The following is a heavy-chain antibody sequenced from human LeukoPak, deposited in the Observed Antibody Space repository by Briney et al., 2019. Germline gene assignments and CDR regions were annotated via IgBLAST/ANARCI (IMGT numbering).Heavy chain of an antibody. Sequence: GGSLRLSCAASGFTFSSYGMHWVRQAPGKGLEWVAVISYDGSNKYYADSVKGRFTISRDNSKNTLYLQMNSLRAEDTAVYYCAKDMAGSGPPFDYWGQGTLVTVS. D-gene: IGHD3-10*01. CDR1: GFTFSSYG. J-gene: IGHJ4*02. V-gene: IGHV3-30*18. CDR3: AKDMAGSGPPFDY. CDR2: ISYDGSNK.